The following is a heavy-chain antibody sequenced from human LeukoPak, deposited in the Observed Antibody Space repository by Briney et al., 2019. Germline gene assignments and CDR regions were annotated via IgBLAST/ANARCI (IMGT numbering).Heavy chain of an antibody. CDR3: ARVYDVKWGRFDY. J-gene: IGHJ4*02. CDR1: GFTFSSYW. D-gene: IGHD3-16*01. V-gene: IGHV3-74*01. Sequence: PVGSLRLSCAASGFTFSSYWMHWVRQAPGKGLVWVSRINSDGSSTSYADSVKGRFTISRDNAKNTLYLQMNSLRAEDTAVYYCARVYDVKWGRFDYWGQGTLVTVSS. CDR2: INSDGSST.